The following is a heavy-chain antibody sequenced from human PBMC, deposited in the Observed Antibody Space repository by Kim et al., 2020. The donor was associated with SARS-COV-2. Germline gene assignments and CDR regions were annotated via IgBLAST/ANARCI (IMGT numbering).Heavy chain of an antibody. D-gene: IGHD3-3*01. CDR3: AKDMRSSWRGYIPTYYYYGMAV. CDR2: ISWNSGSI. J-gene: IGHJ6*02. V-gene: IGHV3-9*01. CDR1: GFTFDDYA. Sequence: GGSLRLSCAASGFTFDDYAMHWVRQAPGKGLEWVSGISWNSGSIGYADSVKGRFTISRDNAKNSLYLQMNSLRAEDTALYYCAKDMRSSWRGYIPTYYYYGMAVWGQGTTVTVAS.